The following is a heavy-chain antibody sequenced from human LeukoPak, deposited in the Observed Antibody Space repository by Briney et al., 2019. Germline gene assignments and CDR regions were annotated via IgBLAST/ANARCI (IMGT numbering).Heavy chain of an antibody. CDR2: ISGSGGST. Sequence: GGSLRLSCAASGCTFSSYAMSWVRQAPGKGLEWISAISGSGGSTYYADSEKGRFTISRDNSKNTMYLKMKSLRAEDTAVYYCAKGTYGRLESGYFDYWGQGTLVTVSS. CDR1: GCTFSSYA. D-gene: IGHD1-1*01. CDR3: AKGTYGRLESGYFDY. V-gene: IGHV3-23*01. J-gene: IGHJ4*02.